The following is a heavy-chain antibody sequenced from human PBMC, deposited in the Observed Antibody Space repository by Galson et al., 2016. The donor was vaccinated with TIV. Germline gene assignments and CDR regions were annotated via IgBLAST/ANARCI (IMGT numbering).Heavy chain of an antibody. V-gene: IGHV5-51*03. D-gene: IGHD3-22*01. Sequence: QSGAEVKKPGESLKISCKDSGYNFRSYWIAWVRQMPGKGFEWLGIIFPNDSDIRYSPYFRGLVTMSADKSISTAYLQWTSLKASDTAMYYCARIRIESSGYRPDAFDIWGQGTMVTMSS. J-gene: IGHJ3*02. CDR2: IFPNDSDI. CDR3: ARIRIESSGYRPDAFDI. CDR1: GYNFRSYW.